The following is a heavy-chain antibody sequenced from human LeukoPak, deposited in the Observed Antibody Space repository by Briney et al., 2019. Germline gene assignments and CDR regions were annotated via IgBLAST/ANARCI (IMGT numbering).Heavy chain of an antibody. CDR3: ARDRGGPYWYFDL. Sequence: PSQTLSLTCTVSGGSISSGSYYWSWIRQPAGKGLEWIGRIYTSGSTNHNPSLKSRVTISVDTSKNQFSLKLSSVTAADTAVYYCARDRGGPYWYFDLWGRGTLVTVSS. D-gene: IGHD3-16*01. CDR1: GGSISSGSYY. V-gene: IGHV4-61*02. J-gene: IGHJ2*01. CDR2: IYTSGST.